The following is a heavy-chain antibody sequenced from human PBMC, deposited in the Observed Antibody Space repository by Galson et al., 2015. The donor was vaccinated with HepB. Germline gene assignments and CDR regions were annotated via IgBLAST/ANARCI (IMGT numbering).Heavy chain of an antibody. CDR1: GFTFSSYE. CDR2: ISSSGSTI. Sequence: SLRLSCAASGFTFSSYEMNWVRQAPGKGLEWVSYISSSGSTIYYADSVKGRFTISRDNAKNSLYLQMNSLRAEDTAVYYCARGLCGGDCYSLGDAEYFQHWGQGTLVTVSS. V-gene: IGHV3-48*03. J-gene: IGHJ1*01. CDR3: ARGLCGGDCYSLGDAEYFQH. D-gene: IGHD2-21*02.